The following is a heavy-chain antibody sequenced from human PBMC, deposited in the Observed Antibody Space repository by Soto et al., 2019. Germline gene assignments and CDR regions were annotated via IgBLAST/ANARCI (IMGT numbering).Heavy chain of an antibody. CDR1: GFTFSSYA. V-gene: IGHV3-64*01. CDR2: ISSNGGST. D-gene: IGHD6-19*01. CDR3: AREVGSGWYYFDY. J-gene: IGHJ4*02. Sequence: EVQLVESGGGLVQPGGSLRLSCAASGFTFSSYAMHWVRQAPGKGLEYVSAISSNGGSTYYANSVKGRFTISRDNSKNTLYLQIGSLRAEDMAVYYCAREVGSGWYYFDYWGQGTLVTVSS.